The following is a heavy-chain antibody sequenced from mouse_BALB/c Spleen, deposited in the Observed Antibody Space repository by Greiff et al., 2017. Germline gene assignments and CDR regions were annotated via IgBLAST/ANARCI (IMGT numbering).Heavy chain of an antibody. CDR2: IWAGGST. CDR1: GFSLTSYG. Sequence: VHLVESGPGLVAPSQSLSITCTVSGFSLTSYGVHWVRQPPGKGLEWLGVIWAGGSTNYNSALMSRLSISKDNSKSQVFLKMNSLQTDDTAMYYCARDPGELGRAMDYWGQGTSVTVSS. V-gene: IGHV2-9*02. J-gene: IGHJ4*01. CDR3: ARDPGELGRAMDY. D-gene: IGHD4-1*01.